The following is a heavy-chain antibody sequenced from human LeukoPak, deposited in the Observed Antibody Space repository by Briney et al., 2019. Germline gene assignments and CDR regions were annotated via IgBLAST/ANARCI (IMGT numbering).Heavy chain of an antibody. CDR2: IHRSGLT. D-gene: IGHD3-22*01. CDR3: ARKNVLIETAPFDS. CDR1: GFTVSSNY. Sequence: PGGSLRLSCAASGFTVSSNYMIWVRQAPGEGLECVSVIHRSGLTYYRDSVKGRFTISRDSSIDTLYLQMDSLRAEDTAVYYCARKNVLIETAPFDSWGQGTLVTVSS. V-gene: IGHV3-66*02. J-gene: IGHJ4*02.